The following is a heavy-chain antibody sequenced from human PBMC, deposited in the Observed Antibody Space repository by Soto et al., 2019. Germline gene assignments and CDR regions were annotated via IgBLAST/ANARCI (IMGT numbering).Heavy chain of an antibody. Sequence: ASVKVSCKASGYTFTSYAMHWVRQAPGQRLEWMGWINAGNGNTKYSQKFQGRVTITRDTSASTAYMELSSLRSEDTAVYYCAREARMITFGGVIAHPAYFQHWGQGTLVTVSS. CDR1: GYTFTSYA. D-gene: IGHD3-16*02. CDR3: AREARMITFGGVIAHPAYFQH. V-gene: IGHV1-3*01. CDR2: INAGNGNT. J-gene: IGHJ1*01.